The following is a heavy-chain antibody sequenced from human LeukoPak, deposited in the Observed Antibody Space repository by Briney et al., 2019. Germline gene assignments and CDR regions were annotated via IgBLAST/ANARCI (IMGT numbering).Heavy chain of an antibody. J-gene: IGHJ4*02. CDR1: GFTFSSFW. CDR3: ARESGKFDY. V-gene: IGHV3-43*02. Sequence: QPGGSLRLSCAASGFTFSSFWMHWVRQAPGKGLEWVSLISGDGVSTFYADSVKGRFSISRDNSKNSLSLEMNSLRTEDTAMYYCARESGKFDYWGQGTLVAVSS. CDR2: ISGDGVST.